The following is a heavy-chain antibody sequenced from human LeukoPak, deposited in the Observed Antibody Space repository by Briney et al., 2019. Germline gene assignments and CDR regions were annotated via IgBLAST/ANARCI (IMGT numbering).Heavy chain of an antibody. V-gene: IGHV3-64D*06. CDR1: GFTFSSYA. CDR2: ISSNGGGT. J-gene: IGHJ4*02. CDR3: VKDGVRYFDWLLGGHFDY. Sequence: GGSLRLSCSASGFTFSSYAMHWVRQAPGKGLEYVSAISSNGGGTYYADSVKGRFTISRDNSKNTLYLQMSSLRAEDTAVYYCVKDGVRYFDWLLGGHFDYWGQGTLVTVSS. D-gene: IGHD3-9*01.